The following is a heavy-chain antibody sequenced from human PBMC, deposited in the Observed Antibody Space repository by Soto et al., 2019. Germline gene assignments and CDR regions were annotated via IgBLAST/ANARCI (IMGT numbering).Heavy chain of an antibody. CDR2: IYYTGST. CDR3: VRGSAANVY. J-gene: IGHJ4*02. Sequence: PSETLSLTCTVSGGSISSYYWSWIRQPPGKGLEWIGYIYYTGSTNYYPPLESRVSMSIDTSRNQFSLKLSSVTAADTAVYYCVRGSAANVYWGQGTLVTVSS. V-gene: IGHV4-59*01. CDR1: GGSISSYY. D-gene: IGHD2-15*01.